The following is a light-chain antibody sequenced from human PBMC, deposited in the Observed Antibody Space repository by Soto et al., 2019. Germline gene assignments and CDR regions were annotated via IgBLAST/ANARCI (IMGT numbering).Light chain of an antibody. CDR2: GAS. Sequence: ELVLTQSPGTLSLSPGERATVSCRASQSISSIYLAWYQQKAGQAPRLLIYGASNRATGIPDRFSGSGSGTDFTRTISRLEPEEFAVDYCQHYGSSPYTFGQGTKLEIK. CDR3: QHYGSSPYT. J-gene: IGKJ2*01. CDR1: QSISSIY. V-gene: IGKV3-20*01.